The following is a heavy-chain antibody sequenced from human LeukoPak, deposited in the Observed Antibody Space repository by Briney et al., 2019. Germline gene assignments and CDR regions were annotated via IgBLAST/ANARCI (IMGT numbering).Heavy chain of an antibody. CDR2: INAYNGNT. D-gene: IGHD1-26*01. V-gene: IGHV1-18*01. J-gene: IGHJ3*02. CDR1: GYTFISYG. Sequence: ASVKVSCKASGYTFISYGISWVRQAPGQGLEWMGWINAYNGNTNYAQKLQGRVTMITDTSTTTAYMELRSLRSDDTAVYYCARVPANGGSYYDAFGIWGQGTMVTVSS. CDR3: ARVPANGGSYYDAFGI.